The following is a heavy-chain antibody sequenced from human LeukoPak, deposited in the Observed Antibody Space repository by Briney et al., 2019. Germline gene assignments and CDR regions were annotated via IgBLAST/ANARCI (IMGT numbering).Heavy chain of an antibody. V-gene: IGHV3-11*01. Sequence: LSLTCAVYGVSFSGYYWSWIRQAPGKGLEWVSYISSSGSTIYYADSVKGRFTISRDNAKNSLYLQMNSLRAEDTAVYYCARARGLRGNPTFDYWGQGTLVTVSS. CDR3: ARARGLRGNPTFDY. J-gene: IGHJ4*02. CDR1: GVSFSGYY. D-gene: IGHD1-14*01. CDR2: ISSSGSTI.